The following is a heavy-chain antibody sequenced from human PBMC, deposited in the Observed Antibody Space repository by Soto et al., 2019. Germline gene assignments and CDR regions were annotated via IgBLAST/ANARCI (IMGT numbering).Heavy chain of an antibody. CDR3: ARGGQSMVRGVIQTTYYFDY. CDR1: GFTVSSNY. Sequence: EVQLVESGGGLVQPGGSLRLSCAASGFTVSSNYMSWVRQAPGKGLEWVSVIYSGGSTYYADSVKGRFTISRHNSKNTLYLQMNSLRAKDTAVYYCARGGQSMVRGVIQTTYYFDYWGQGTLVTVSS. J-gene: IGHJ4*02. V-gene: IGHV3-53*04. CDR2: IYSGGST. D-gene: IGHD3-10*01.